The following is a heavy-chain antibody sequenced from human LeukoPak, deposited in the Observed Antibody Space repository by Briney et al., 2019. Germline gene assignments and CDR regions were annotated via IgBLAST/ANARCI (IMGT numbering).Heavy chain of an antibody. V-gene: IGHV1-8*01. Sequence: ASVKVFCKASGYTFTSYDINWVRQATGQGLEWMGWMNPNSGNTGYAQKFQDRVTMTRNTSISTAYMELSSLRSEDTAVYYCARGILWFGDDVWGKGTTVTISS. CDR2: MNPNSGNT. CDR1: GYTFTSYD. D-gene: IGHD3-10*01. CDR3: ARGILWFGDDV. J-gene: IGHJ6*04.